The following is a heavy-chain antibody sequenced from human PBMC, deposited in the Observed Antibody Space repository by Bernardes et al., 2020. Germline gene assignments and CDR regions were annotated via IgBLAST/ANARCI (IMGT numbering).Heavy chain of an antibody. CDR2: MYHTGST. Sequence: SETLSLTCTVSNDSIPNYYWSWIRQPPGKGLEWIAYMYHTGSTHYNPSLKSRVTTSVETSKNQFSLKLSSFTAADTAVYYCARVFLRGVNPWFDTWGQGILVTVSS. V-gene: IGHV4-59*01. J-gene: IGHJ5*02. CDR1: NDSIPNYY. D-gene: IGHD3-10*01. CDR3: ARVFLRGVNPWFDT.